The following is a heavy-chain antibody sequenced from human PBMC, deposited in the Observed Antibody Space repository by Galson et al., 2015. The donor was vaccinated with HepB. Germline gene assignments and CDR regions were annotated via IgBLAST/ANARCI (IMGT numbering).Heavy chain of an antibody. Sequence: SVKVSCKASGSTFSDYYIYWVRQAPGQGFEWMGWINPNSGGTNYAQKFQARVTMTRDTSLSTAYMELNSLRSDDTAVYYCARGSSRYTSTWRIWGQGTMVTVSS. J-gene: IGHJ3*02. D-gene: IGHD6-13*01. CDR1: GSTFSDYY. CDR3: ARGSSRYTSTWRI. CDR2: INPNSGGT. V-gene: IGHV1-2*02.